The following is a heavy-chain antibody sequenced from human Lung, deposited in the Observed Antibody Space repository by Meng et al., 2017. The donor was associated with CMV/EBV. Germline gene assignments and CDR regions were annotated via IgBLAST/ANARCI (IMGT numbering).Heavy chain of an antibody. V-gene: IGHV1-2*02. CDR2: VNSNNDAT. J-gene: IGHJ4*02. Sequence: QVHLVQSGGEMKKPGASVTVSCTPSGFTFSEPYMRVVRAAPGQGVEWMGWVNSNNDATKYARKFPGRVSMTRDTSSSTAHMELRRLMSDDTAVYYCVRSSGWSRFDYWGQGTLVTVSS. CDR3: VRSSGWSRFDY. CDR1: GFTFSEPY. D-gene: IGHD6-19*01.